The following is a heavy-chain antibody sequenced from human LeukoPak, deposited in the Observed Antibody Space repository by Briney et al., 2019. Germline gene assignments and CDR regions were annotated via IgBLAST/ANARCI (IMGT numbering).Heavy chain of an antibody. V-gene: IGHV3-23*01. CDR2: VSPPGGGT. D-gene: IGHD3-10*01. CDR3: AFYGSGSYLGY. CDR1: GFTFSNHG. Sequence: GGSLRLSCAASGFTFSNHGMNWVRQAPGKGLEWLSGVSPPGGGTYYADSVKGRFTISRDDSKNTLSLQMNSLRVEDTAVYYCAFYGSGSYLGYWGQGTLVTVSS. J-gene: IGHJ4*02.